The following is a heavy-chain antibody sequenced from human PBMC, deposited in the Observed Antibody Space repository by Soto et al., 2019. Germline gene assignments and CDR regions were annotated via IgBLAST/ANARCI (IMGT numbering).Heavy chain of an antibody. J-gene: IGHJ6*02. D-gene: IGHD2-15*01. CDR1: GCTLSSNG. V-gene: IGHV3-30*18. CDR3: AKDRGCSGGSCYSDYYYYYGMDV. CDR2: ISYDGSNK. Sequence: PGSAVKVSCVDSGCTLSSNGMNWVRQAPGKGLEWVPVISYDGSNKYYADSVKGRFTISRDNSKNTLYLQMNSLRAEDTAVYYCAKDRGCSGGSCYSDYYYYYGMDVWGQGTTVTLSS.